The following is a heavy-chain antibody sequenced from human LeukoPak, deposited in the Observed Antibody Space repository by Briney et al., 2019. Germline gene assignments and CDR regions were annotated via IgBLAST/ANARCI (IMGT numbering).Heavy chain of an antibody. Sequence: GESLKISCKGSGYSFTSYWIGWVRQMPGKGLEWMGIIYPGDSDTRYSPSFQGQVTISADKSRSTAYLQLNSLKASDTAMYYCARRAVTTSPFDYWGQGTQVTVSS. CDR2: IYPGDSDT. CDR1: GYSFTSYW. V-gene: IGHV5-51*01. J-gene: IGHJ4*02. D-gene: IGHD4-17*01. CDR3: ARRAVTTSPFDY.